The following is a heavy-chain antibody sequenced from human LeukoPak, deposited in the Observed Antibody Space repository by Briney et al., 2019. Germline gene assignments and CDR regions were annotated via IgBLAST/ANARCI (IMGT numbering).Heavy chain of an antibody. CDR3: AKFMDLDSYSSSWYYFDY. Sequence: GGSLRLSCAVSGITLSNYGMSWVRQAPGKGLEWVAGISDSGGRTNYADSVKGRFTISRDNPKNTLYLQMNSLRAEDTAVYFCAKFMDLDSYSSSWYYFDYWGQGTLVTVSS. CDR2: ISDSGGRT. CDR1: GITLSNYG. D-gene: IGHD6-13*01. J-gene: IGHJ4*02. V-gene: IGHV3-23*01.